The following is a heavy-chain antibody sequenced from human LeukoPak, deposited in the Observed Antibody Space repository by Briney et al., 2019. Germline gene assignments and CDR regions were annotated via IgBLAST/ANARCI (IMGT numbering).Heavy chain of an antibody. CDR2: IYYTGST. CDR1: GGSISSYY. CDR3: AGDHCTTGVRDKGWFDP. V-gene: IGHV4-59*01. Sequence: ASETLSLTCTVSGGSISSYYWSWIRQPPGKGLEWVGYIYYTGSTNYNPSLKSRVTISVDTSRNQFSLKLSSVTAADTAVYYCAGDHCTTGVRDKGWFDPRGQGTLVTVSS. J-gene: IGHJ5*02. D-gene: IGHD2-8*01.